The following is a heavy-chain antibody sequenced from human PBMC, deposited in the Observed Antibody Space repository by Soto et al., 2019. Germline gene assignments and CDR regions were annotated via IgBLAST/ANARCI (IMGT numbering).Heavy chain of an antibody. J-gene: IGHJ4*02. V-gene: IGHV3-21*04. CDR3: ASNYDLWSGYFILGSFDD. CDR1: GFSFSTYT. CDR2: IDSSSSHI. Sequence: EMQLVESGGGLVKPGGSLRLSCAASGFSFSTYTMNWVRQAPGKGLAWVSSIDSSSSHIYYADSVQGRFTTSRDNAKNTLYLQMNSLRAEDTAVYYCASNYDLWSGYFILGSFDDWGQGTLVTVSS. D-gene: IGHD3-3*01.